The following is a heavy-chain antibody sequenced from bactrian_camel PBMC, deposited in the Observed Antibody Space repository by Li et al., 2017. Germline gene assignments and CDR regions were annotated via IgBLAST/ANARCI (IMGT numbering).Heavy chain of an antibody. V-gene: IGHV3S55*01. CDR2: MSGDGST. CDR1: GFSFEDSD. D-gene: IGHD7*01. J-gene: IGHJ4*01. Sequence: HVQLVESGGDSVHSGGSLRLSCKHSGFSFEDSDIGWSRQAPGNVCELVAVMSGDGSTEYTESVKGRFHISQDDAKNTVYLLMNSLKPDDSGTYYCAYESGTTPDLCRRRGPGGYFGQGTQVTVS.